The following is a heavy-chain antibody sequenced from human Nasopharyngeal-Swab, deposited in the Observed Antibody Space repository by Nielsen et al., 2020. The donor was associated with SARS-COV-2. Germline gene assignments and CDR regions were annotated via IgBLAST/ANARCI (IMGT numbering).Heavy chain of an antibody. Sequence: GGSLRLSCAASGFTVSSKYMSWVRQAPGKGLEWVGRIKSKTDGGTTDYAAPVKGRFTISRDDSKTTLYLQMNSLKTEDTAVYYCTTGITMVRGRWYFDLWGRGTLVTVSS. CDR1: GFTVSSKY. V-gene: IGHV3-15*01. J-gene: IGHJ2*01. D-gene: IGHD3-10*01. CDR3: TTGITMVRGRWYFDL. CDR2: IKSKTDGGTT.